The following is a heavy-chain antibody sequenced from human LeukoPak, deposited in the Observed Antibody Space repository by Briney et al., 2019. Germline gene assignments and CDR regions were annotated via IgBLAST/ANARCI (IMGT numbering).Heavy chain of an antibody. J-gene: IGHJ4*02. CDR1: GVSITSIHSY. CDR3: ARGVNF. Sequence: SETLSLTCTVSGVSITSIHSYWGWIRQSPGKGLEWIGSIYYTGSIYYNPSLSSRVTISVDTSTNQFSLRLTSVTAADTAVYYWARGVNFWGQGTLVTVSS. CDR2: IYYTGSI. D-gene: IGHD4-23*01. V-gene: IGHV4-39*01.